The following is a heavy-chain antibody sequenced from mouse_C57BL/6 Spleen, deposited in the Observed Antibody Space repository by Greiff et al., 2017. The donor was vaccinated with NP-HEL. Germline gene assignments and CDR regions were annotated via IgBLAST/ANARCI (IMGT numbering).Heavy chain of an antibody. CDR2: IYPGDGDT. V-gene: IGHV1-80*01. CDR3: ARDGTTVGDY. Sequence: QVQLKESGAELVKPGASVKISCKASGYAFSSYWMNWVKQRPGKGLEWIGQIYPGDGDTNYNGKFKGKATLTADKSSSTAYMQLSRLTSEDSAVYFCARDGTTVGDYWGQGTTLTVSS. CDR1: GYAFSSYW. D-gene: IGHD1-1*01. J-gene: IGHJ2*01.